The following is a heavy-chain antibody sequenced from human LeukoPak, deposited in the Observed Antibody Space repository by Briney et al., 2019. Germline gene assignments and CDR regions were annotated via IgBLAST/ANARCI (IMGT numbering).Heavy chain of an antibody. CDR2: IDPRDSDT. CDR3: ARSRWFGELSGNFFDS. V-gene: IGHV5-51*01. D-gene: IGHD3-10*01. J-gene: IGHJ4*02. CDR1: GYTFTTYW. Sequence: GESLKISFKGSGYTFTTYWIGWVRQLPGKGLEWMGVIDPRDSDTRYSPSFQGQVAISADKSINTAYLQWSSLKASDTAMYYCARSRWFGELSGNFFDSWGQGTLVTVST.